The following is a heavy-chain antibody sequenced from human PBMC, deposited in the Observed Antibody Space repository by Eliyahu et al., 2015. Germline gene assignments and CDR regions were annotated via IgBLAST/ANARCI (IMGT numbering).Heavy chain of an antibody. Sequence: EVQLVESGGGLVQPGGSLXXSCAAXGFTFSSYSMNWVRQAPGKGLGWVSYISSSSSTIYYADSVKGRFTISRDNAKNSLYLQMNSLRAEDTAVYYCARVVVQHNDYWGQGTLVTVSS. D-gene: IGHD1-1*01. V-gene: IGHV3-48*01. CDR3: ARVVVQHNDY. CDR2: ISSSSSTI. CDR1: GFTFSSYS. J-gene: IGHJ4*02.